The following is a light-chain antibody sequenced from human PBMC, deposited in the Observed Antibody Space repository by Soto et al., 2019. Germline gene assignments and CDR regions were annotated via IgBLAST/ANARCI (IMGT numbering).Light chain of an antibody. J-gene: IGLJ2*01. CDR2: NNT. CDR1: NSNIGAGYD. Sequence: QSALTQPPSVSGAPGQRVTISCTGSNSNIGAGYDVHWYQHFPGTAPRLLIYNNTNRPSGVPDRFSGSKSGTSASLAITGLQAEDEADYYCQSYDSNLLCVIFGVGTKLTVL. V-gene: IGLV1-40*01. CDR3: QSYDSNLLCVI.